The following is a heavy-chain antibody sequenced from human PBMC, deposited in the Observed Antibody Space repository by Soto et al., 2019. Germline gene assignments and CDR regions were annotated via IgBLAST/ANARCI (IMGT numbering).Heavy chain of an antibody. CDR1: GYTFSNVG. V-gene: IGHV1-18*01. CDR3: GREYCSGDRCYGPDY. Sequence: ASVKVSCKASGYTFSNVGIGWVRQAPGQGLEWMGWISVNNGDTKYAQKVQGRLTMTTDTSTSTAYMEMRSLRTDDTAVYYCGREYCSGDRCYGPDYWGQGTLVTVSS. CDR2: ISVNNGDT. J-gene: IGHJ4*02. D-gene: IGHD2-15*01.